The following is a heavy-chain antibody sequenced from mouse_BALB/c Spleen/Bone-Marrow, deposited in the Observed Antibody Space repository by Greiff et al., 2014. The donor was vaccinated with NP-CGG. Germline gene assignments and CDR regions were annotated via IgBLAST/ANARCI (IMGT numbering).Heavy chain of an antibody. V-gene: IGHV1S135*01. D-gene: IGHD2-1*01. CDR1: GYEFTSYN. CDR2: IEPYNGGT. J-gene: IGHJ3*01. Sequence: VQLKQSGPELVKPGASVKVSCKASGYEFTSYNMYWVKQSHGKSLEWIGYIEPYNGGTSYNQKFKGKATLTVDKSSSTAYMYLNSLKSEDAAFYYCASGNLAYWGQGTLVTVSA. CDR3: ASGNLAY.